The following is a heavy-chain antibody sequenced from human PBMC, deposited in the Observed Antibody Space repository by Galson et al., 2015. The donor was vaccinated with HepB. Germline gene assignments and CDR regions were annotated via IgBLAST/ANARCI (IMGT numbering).Heavy chain of an antibody. Sequence: SLRLSCAASGFNFGDYAMSWFRQAPGKGLEWVGFIRSKAYAGTTEYAASVKGRFTISRDDSKSIAYVQMNSLKTEDTAVYDCTRSVVSFFLYYHYMDVWGKGTTVTVSS. V-gene: IGHV3-49*03. J-gene: IGHJ6*03. CDR3: TRSVVSFFLYYHYMDV. D-gene: IGHD4-23*01. CDR2: IRSKAYAGTT. CDR1: GFNFGDYA.